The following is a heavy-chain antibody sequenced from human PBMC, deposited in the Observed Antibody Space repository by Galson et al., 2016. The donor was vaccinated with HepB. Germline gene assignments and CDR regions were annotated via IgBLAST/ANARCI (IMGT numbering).Heavy chain of an antibody. D-gene: IGHD1-26*01. CDR2: ISSGSAYK. Sequence: SLRLSCAASGFTFSRYEMNWVRQAPGKGLEWVSSISSGSAYKYYADSVKGRFSIFRDNAKNSLYLQMNSLRAEDTAVYYWARDAWEVNALDIWGQGTMVTGSS. CDR3: ARDAWEVNALDI. J-gene: IGHJ3*02. V-gene: IGHV3-21*01. CDR1: GFTFSRYE.